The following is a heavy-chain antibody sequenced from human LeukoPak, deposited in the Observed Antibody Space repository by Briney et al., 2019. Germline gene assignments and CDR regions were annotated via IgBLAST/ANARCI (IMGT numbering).Heavy chain of an antibody. V-gene: IGHV3-49*04. Sequence: GGSLRLSCRTSGFTLSYYSIIWVRQAPGKGLEWVGFIRSIAYGGTTEHAASVKDRFTISRDDSKSVAYLDMYSLKTEDTGVYYCTRDASYYDFWSGYLTWGQGTLVTVSS. CDR3: TRDASYYDFWSGYLT. CDR2: IRSIAYGGTT. D-gene: IGHD3-3*01. CDR1: GFTLSYYS. J-gene: IGHJ4*02.